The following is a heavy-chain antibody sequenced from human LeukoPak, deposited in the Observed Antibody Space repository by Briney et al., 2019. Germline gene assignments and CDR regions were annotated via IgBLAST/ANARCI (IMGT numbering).Heavy chain of an antibody. D-gene: IGHD3-16*01. CDR1: AGSISSYY. V-gene: IGHV4-59*01. CDR2: IYYSGST. CDR3: ARGESHFDY. J-gene: IGHJ4*02. Sequence: SETLSLTCTVSAGSISSYYWSWIRQPPGKGLEWIGYIYYSGSTNYNPSLKSRVTISVDTSKNQFSLKLSSVTAADTAVYYCARGESHFDYWGQGTLVTVSS.